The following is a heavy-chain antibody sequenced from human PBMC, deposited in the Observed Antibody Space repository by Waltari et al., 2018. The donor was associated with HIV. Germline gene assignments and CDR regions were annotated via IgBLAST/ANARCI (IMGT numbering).Heavy chain of an antibody. V-gene: IGHV3-21*01. J-gene: IGHJ6*02. CDR3: ARGHALWFGELLLVDGMDV. Sequence: EVQLVESGGGLVKPGGSLRLSCAASGFTFSSYSMNWVRQAPGKGLEWVSSISSSSSYIYYADSVKGRFTISRDNAKNSLYLQMNSLRAEDTAVYYCARGHALWFGELLLVDGMDVWGQGTTVTVSS. CDR1: GFTFSSYS. D-gene: IGHD3-10*01. CDR2: ISSSSSYI.